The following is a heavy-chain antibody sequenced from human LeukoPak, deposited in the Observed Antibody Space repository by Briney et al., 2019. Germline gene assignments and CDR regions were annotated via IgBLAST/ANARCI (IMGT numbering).Heavy chain of an antibody. V-gene: IGHV4-34*01. CDR3: ARENRIYYDSSGYKSFDY. Sequence: SETLSLTCAVYGGAFNGYYWSWIRQPPGKGLEWIGEINHSGSTNYNPSLKSRVTISVDTSKNQFSLKLSSVTAADTAVYYCARENRIYYDSSGYKSFDYWGPGTLVTVSS. D-gene: IGHD3-22*01. CDR1: GGAFNGYY. J-gene: IGHJ4*02. CDR2: INHSGST.